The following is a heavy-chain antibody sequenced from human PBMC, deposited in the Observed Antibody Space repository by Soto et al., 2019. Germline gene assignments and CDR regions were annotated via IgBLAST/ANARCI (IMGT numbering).Heavy chain of an antibody. Sequence: GESLKISCKGSGYSFTSYWIGWVRQMPGKSLEWMGNIYPGDSDTRYSPSFQGQVTISADKSISIAYLQWSSLKASDTAMYYCARHSPLWFGESDNAFDIWGQGTMVTVSS. CDR1: GYSFTSYW. CDR2: IYPGDSDT. D-gene: IGHD3-10*01. V-gene: IGHV5-51*01. J-gene: IGHJ3*02. CDR3: ARHSPLWFGESDNAFDI.